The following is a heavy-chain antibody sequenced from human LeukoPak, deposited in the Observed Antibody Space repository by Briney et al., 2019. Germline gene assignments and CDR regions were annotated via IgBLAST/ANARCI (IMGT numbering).Heavy chain of an antibody. D-gene: IGHD3-9*01. CDR3: ARSVRYFDWDAKFDY. Sequence: SETLSLTCTVSGGSISSYYWSWIRLPPGKGLEWIGYIYYSGSTNYNPSLKSRVTISVDTSKNQFSLKLSSVTAADTAVYYCARSVRYFDWDAKFDYWGQGTLVTVSS. J-gene: IGHJ4*02. CDR2: IYYSGST. CDR1: GGSISSYY. V-gene: IGHV4-59*01.